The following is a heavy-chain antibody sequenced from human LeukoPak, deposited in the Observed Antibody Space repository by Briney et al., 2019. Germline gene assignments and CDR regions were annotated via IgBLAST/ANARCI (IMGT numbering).Heavy chain of an antibody. Sequence: ASVKVSCKVSGYTLTELSMHWVRQAPGKGLEWMGGFDPEDGETIYAQKFQGRVTMTEDTSTDTAYMELSSLRSEDTAVYYCATAKPGDIVVVPAAMPFDYWGQGTLVTVSP. V-gene: IGHV1-24*01. CDR2: FDPEDGET. CDR3: ATAKPGDIVVVPAAMPFDY. CDR1: GYTLTELS. J-gene: IGHJ4*02. D-gene: IGHD2-2*01.